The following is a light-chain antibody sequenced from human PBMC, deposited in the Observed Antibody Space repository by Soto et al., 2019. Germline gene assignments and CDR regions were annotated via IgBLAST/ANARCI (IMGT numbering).Light chain of an antibody. CDR1: QNINKY. CDR2: AAS. Sequence: DIHLTQSPSSLSASVGDSVTITCRSSQNINKYLNWYEHRPGKAPKLLIYAASSLQTGVLTRFSGAGAGTFFTLTISNLQLEDVASYYCQQSYGSPGAFGRGTKVEI. V-gene: IGKV1-39*01. CDR3: QQSYGSPGA. J-gene: IGKJ1*01.